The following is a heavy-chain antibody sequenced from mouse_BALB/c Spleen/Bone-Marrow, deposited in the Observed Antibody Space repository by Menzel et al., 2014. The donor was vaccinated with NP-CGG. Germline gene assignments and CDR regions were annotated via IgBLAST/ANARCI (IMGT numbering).Heavy chain of an antibody. CDR3: ARGNPLYAMDS. J-gene: IGHJ4*01. CDR1: GYTFTSYW. Sequence: VQLQQSGAELAKPGASVKMSCKASGYTFTSYWMHRVKQRPRQGLEWIGYINPSTGYTDYNQKFNDKATLTADKSSSTAYMQLRSLTSKDSAVYYCARGNPLYAMDSWGQGTSVTVSS. CDR2: INPSTGYT. V-gene: IGHV1-7*01. D-gene: IGHD2-1*01.